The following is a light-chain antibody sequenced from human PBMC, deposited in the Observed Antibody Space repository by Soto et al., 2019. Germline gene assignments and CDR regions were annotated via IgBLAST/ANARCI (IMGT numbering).Light chain of an antibody. CDR3: QQYNDNWT. J-gene: IGKJ5*01. CDR2: KAS. Sequence: DIQMTQSPSTLSASVGDIVTNTCRASQSISSWLAWYQQKPGKAPKLLIYKASTLQSGVPSRFSGSGSGTEFTLAISSLQPDDFATYYCQQYNDNWTFGQGARLEIK. V-gene: IGKV1-5*03. CDR1: QSISSW.